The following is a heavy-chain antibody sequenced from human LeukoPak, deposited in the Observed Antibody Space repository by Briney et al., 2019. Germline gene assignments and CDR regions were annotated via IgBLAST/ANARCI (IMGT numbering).Heavy chain of an antibody. CDR1: GYTFTGYY. CDR3: AGDYDSSGYYVH. V-gene: IGHV1-2*02. Sequence: ASAKVSCKASGYTFTGYYMHWVRQAPGQGLEWMGWINPNSGGTNYAQKFQGRVTMTRDTSISTAYMELSRLRSDDTAVYYCAGDYDSSGYYVHWGQGTLVTVSS. D-gene: IGHD3-22*01. J-gene: IGHJ4*02. CDR2: INPNSGGT.